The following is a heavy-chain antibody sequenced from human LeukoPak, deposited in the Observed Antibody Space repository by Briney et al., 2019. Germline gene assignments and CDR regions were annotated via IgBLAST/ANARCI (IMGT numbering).Heavy chain of an antibody. J-gene: IGHJ4*02. CDR2: IRQDGGLK. CDR3: ARDMGSGDSSGYQLDY. V-gene: IGHV3-7*01. Sequence: PGGSLRLSCTASGFTFSSYWMSWVRQAPGKGLEWVANIRQDGGLKHYVDSVKGRFTISRDNAENSLYLQMNSLRAEDTAVYYCARDMGSGDSSGYQLDYWGQGTLVTVSS. CDR1: GFTFSSYW. D-gene: IGHD3-22*01.